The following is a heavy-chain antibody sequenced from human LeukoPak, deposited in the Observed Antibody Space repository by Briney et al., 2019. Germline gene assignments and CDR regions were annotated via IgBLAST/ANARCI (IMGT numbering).Heavy chain of an antibody. CDR1: GYALTELS. CDR2: FDPEDGET. Sequence: ASVKVSCKVSGYALTELSMHWVRQAPGKGLEWMGGFDPEDGETIYAQKFQGRVTMTEDTSTDTAYMELSSLRSEDTAVYYCATSIVATYYYYMDVWGKGTTVTVSS. D-gene: IGHD5-12*01. CDR3: ATSIVATYYYYMDV. J-gene: IGHJ6*03. V-gene: IGHV1-24*01.